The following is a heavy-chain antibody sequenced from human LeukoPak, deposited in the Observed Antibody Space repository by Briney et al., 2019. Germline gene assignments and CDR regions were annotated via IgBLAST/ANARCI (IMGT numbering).Heavy chain of an antibody. J-gene: IGHJ6*02. Sequence: SETLSLTCNVTGVSVGSPNYYWSWIRQPPGKGLEWLAYIHYSGSTNYNPPLKSRVSISVDIYKNQFSLKLSSVTAADTAVYYCARSWEVHNTLSYFYYGMDVWGQGTTVTVSS. CDR3: ARSWEVHNTLSYFYYGMDV. CDR1: GVSVGSPNYY. V-gene: IGHV4-61*01. D-gene: IGHD3-9*01. CDR2: IHYSGST.